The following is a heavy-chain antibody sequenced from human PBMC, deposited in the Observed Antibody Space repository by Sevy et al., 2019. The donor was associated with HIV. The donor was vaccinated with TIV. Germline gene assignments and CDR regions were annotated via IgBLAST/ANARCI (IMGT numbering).Heavy chain of an antibody. D-gene: IGHD3-22*01. CDR2: INPNSGGT. CDR1: GYTFTVYY. J-gene: IGHJ1*01. Sequence: ASVKVSCKASGYTFTVYYMHWVRQAPGQGLEWMGWINPNSGGTNYAQKFQGRVTMTRDTSISTAYMELSRLRSDDTAVYYCARDPGYYDPRYSQHWGQGTLVTVSS. CDR3: ARDPGYYDPRYSQH. V-gene: IGHV1-2*02.